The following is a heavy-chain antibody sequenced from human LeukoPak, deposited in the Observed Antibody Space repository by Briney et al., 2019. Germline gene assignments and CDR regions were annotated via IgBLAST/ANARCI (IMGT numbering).Heavy chain of an antibody. Sequence: PSETLSLTCTVSGGSISSGSYYWSWIRQPAGKGLEWVGRIYTSGSTNYNPSLKSRVTISVDTSKNQFSLKLSSVTAADTAVYCCARCIGYCSSASCYEAAAWFDPWGQGTLVTVSS. CDR2: IYTSGST. CDR3: ARCIGYCSSASCYEAAAWFDP. D-gene: IGHD2-2*01. V-gene: IGHV4-61*02. J-gene: IGHJ5*02. CDR1: GGSISSGSYY.